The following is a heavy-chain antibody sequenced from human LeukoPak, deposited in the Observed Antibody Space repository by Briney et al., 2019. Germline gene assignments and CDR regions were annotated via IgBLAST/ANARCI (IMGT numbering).Heavy chain of an antibody. CDR2: MHYTGRT. CDR1: GGSINSHY. Sequence: SETLSLTCTVSGGSINSHYWSWIRQPPGKELEWIGFMHYTGRTRYNPSLQSRVTISVDTSKNPFSLKLNSLTAADTAVYFCARLLDYDSSGDPDTFDIWGQGTMVTVSS. V-gene: IGHV4-59*11. J-gene: IGHJ3*02. CDR3: ARLLDYDSSGDPDTFDI. D-gene: IGHD3-22*01.